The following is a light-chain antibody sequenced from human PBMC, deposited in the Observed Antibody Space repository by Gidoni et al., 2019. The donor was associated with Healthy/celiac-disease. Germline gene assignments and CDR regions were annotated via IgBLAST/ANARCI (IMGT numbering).Light chain of an antibody. V-gene: IGKV1-39*01. CDR3: QQSYSTPRT. J-gene: IGKJ1*01. CDR1: QSISSY. Sequence: DIQMTLSPSSLSASVGARVTITCRASQSISSYLNWYQQKPGKAPKLLIYAASSLQSGGPSRFSGSGSGTDFTLTISSLQPEDFATYYCQQSYSTPRTFGQGTKVEIK. CDR2: AAS.